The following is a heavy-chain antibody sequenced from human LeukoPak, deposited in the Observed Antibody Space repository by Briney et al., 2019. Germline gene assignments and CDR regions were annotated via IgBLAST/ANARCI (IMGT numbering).Heavy chain of an antibody. D-gene: IGHD3-22*01. CDR1: GFTFSNYN. Sequence: GGSLRLSCAASGFTFSNYNMFWARQAPGKGLEWVSYITSSSNTVHYADSVKGRFTLSRDNSKNTLYLQMNSLRAEDTAVYYCAKANYDSSGYYSDYFDYWGQGTLVTVSS. CDR2: ITSSSNTV. CDR3: AKANYDSSGYYSDYFDY. V-gene: IGHV3-48*01. J-gene: IGHJ4*02.